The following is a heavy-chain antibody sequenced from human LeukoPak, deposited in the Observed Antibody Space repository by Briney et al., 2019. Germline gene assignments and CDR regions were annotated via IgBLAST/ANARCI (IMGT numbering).Heavy chain of an antibody. Sequence: PGGSLRLSCVASGFTFSAYSMSWVRQAPGKGLEWVSSISSSSSYIYYADSVKGRFTISRDNAQNSLYLQMNSLRAEDTAVYYCARDLGAPRIRSYYFDYWGQGTLVTVSS. CDR3: ARDLGAPRIRSYYFDY. J-gene: IGHJ4*02. V-gene: IGHV3-21*01. D-gene: IGHD1-26*01. CDR2: ISSSSSYI. CDR1: GFTFSAYS.